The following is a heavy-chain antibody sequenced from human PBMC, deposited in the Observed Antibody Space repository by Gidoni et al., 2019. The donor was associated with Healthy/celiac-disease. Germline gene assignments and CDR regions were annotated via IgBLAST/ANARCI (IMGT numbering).Heavy chain of an antibody. Sequence: QVQLQESGPGLVKPSGTLSLTCAVSGGSISSSNWWSWVRQPPGKGLEWIGEIYHSGSTNYNPSLKSRVTISVDKSKNQFSLKLSSVTAADTAVYYCARSGDYYDSSGYTPIDYWGQGTLVTVSS. J-gene: IGHJ4*02. CDR3: ARSGDYYDSSGYTPIDY. CDR2: IYHSGST. CDR1: GGSISSSNW. V-gene: IGHV4-4*02. D-gene: IGHD3-22*01.